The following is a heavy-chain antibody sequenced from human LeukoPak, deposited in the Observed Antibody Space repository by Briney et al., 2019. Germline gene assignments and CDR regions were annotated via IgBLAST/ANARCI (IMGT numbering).Heavy chain of an antibody. CDR3: ARADRAPYLTGNAFDI. V-gene: IGHV4-31*03. CDR1: GGSISSGGYY. CDR2: IYYSGST. J-gene: IGHJ3*02. D-gene: IGHD3-10*01. Sequence: SQTLSLTCTVSGGSISSGGYYWSWIRQHPGKGLEWIGYIYYSGSTYYNPSLKSRVTISVDTSKNQFSLKLSSVTAADTAVYYCARADRAPYLTGNAFDIWGQGTMVTVSS.